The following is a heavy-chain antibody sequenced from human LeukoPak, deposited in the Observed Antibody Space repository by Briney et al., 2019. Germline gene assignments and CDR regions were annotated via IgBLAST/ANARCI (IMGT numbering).Heavy chain of an antibody. CDR1: GYTFTSHG. CDR3: ARDYCGGGSCYPGPYNWFDP. Sequence: ASVKVSCKASGYTFTSHGISWVRQAPGQGLEWMGWISAYNGNTNYAQKLQGRVTMTTDTSTSTAYMELRSLRSDDTAVYYCARDYCGGGSCYPGPYNWFDPWGQGTLVTVSS. J-gene: IGHJ5*02. D-gene: IGHD2-15*01. V-gene: IGHV1-18*01. CDR2: ISAYNGNT.